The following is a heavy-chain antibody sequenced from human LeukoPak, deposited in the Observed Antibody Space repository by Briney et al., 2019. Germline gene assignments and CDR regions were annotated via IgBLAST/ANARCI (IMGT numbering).Heavy chain of an antibody. D-gene: IGHD4-17*01. CDR2: IYYSGST. CDR1: GGSISSSSYY. J-gene: IGHJ5*02. V-gene: IGHV4-39*01. CDR3: ARHTPQPYGAYRLLHWFDG. Sequence: TSETLSLTCTVSGGSISSSSYYWGWIRQPPGKGREWIVSIYYSGSTYYNPSLKSRVTIYVDTSKNQFSLKLSSVTAADTAVYCCARHTPQPYGAYRLLHWFDGWGQGTLVTVSS.